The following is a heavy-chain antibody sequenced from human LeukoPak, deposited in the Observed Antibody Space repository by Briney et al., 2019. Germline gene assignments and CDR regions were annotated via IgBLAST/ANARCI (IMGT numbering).Heavy chain of an antibody. CDR1: GFPFRSSW. J-gene: IGHJ3*02. CDR2: LNADGISA. D-gene: IGHD3-3*01. V-gene: IGHV3-74*01. Sequence: GGSLRLSCAASGFPFRSSWMHWVRQAPGRGLVWVSRLNADGISASYANSVKGRFTISRDNVKNTLYLQMNSLRAEDSAVYYCARDFTIFDAFDIWGQGTMVTVSS. CDR3: ARDFTIFDAFDI.